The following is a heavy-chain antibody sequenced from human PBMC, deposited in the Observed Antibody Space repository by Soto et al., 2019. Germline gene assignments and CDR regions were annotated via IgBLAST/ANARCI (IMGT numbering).Heavy chain of an antibody. J-gene: IGHJ5*02. CDR1: GYTFTSYY. D-gene: IGHD2-2*01. CDR2: INPSGGST. V-gene: IGHV1-46*03. Sequence: ASVQVSCKASGYTFTSYYMHWVRQAPGQGLEWMGIINPSGGSTSYAQKFQGRVTMTRDTSTSTVYMELSSLRSEDTAVYYCARELGYCSSTSCYHNWFDPWGQGTLVTVSS. CDR3: ARELGYCSSTSCYHNWFDP.